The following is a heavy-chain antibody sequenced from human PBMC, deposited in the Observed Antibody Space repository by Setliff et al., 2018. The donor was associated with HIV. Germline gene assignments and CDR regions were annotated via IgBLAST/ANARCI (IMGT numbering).Heavy chain of an antibody. CDR2: IYHNGFA. V-gene: IGHV4-59*11. CDR1: GDSITGRW. Sequence: SETLSLTCTVSGDSITGRWLSWIRQPPGKGLEWTGNIYHNGFANYNPSLKSRLTISVDTSKNQFSLKLNSVITADTAVYYCARSRTSSGYYGVTGYGMDVWGQGTTVTVSS. J-gene: IGHJ6*02. D-gene: IGHD3-22*01. CDR3: ARSRTSSGYYGVTGYGMDV.